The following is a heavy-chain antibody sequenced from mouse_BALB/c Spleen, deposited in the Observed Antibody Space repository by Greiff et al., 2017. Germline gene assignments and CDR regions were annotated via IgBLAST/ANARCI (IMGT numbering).Heavy chain of an antibody. D-gene: IGHD2-1*01. CDR1: GYSITSDYA. V-gene: IGHV3-2*02. J-gene: IGHJ2*01. CDR3: ARSGGNAFDY. Sequence: DVKLQESGPGLVKPSQSLSLTCTVTGYSITSDYAWNWIRQFPGNKLEWMGYISYSGSTSYNPSLKSRISITRDTSKNQFFLQLNSVTTEDTATYYCARSGGNAFDYWGQGTTLTVSS. CDR2: ISYSGST.